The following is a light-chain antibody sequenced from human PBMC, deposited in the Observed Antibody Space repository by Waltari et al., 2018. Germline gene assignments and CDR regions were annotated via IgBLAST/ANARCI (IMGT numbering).Light chain of an antibody. Sequence: QSALTQPASVSGSPGQSITIPCTGTNRDVGGYDYVSWYQQHPGKAPTLIIDDVSNRPSGVSNRFSGSKSGNTASLTISGLQAEDEADYYCNSYTSSSTRVFGGGTKLTVL. CDR3: NSYTSSSTRV. CDR2: DVS. V-gene: IGLV2-14*03. CDR1: NRDVGGYDY. J-gene: IGLJ2*01.